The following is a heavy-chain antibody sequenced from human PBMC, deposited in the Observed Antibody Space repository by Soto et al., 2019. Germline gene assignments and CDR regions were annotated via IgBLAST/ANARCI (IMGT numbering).Heavy chain of an antibody. J-gene: IGHJ4*02. CDR3: AKDLEYDFWSGYYIDY. V-gene: IGHV3-30*18. CDR2: ISYDGSNK. D-gene: IGHD3-3*01. Sequence: GGSLRLSCAASGFTFSSYGMHWVRQAPGKGLEWVAVISYDGSNKYYADSVKGRFTISRDNSKNTLYLQMNSLRAEDTAVYYCAKDLEYDFWSGYYIDYWGQGTLVTVSS. CDR1: GFTFSSYG.